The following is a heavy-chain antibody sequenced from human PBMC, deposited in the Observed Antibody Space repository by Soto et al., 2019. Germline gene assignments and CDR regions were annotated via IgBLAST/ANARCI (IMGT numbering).Heavy chain of an antibody. D-gene: IGHD3-22*01. J-gene: IGHJ4*02. CDR3: ARTPYYYDSSGYYDY. V-gene: IGHV4-4*02. Sequence: SETLSLTCAVSGGSISSSNWWSWVRQPPGKGLEWIGEIYHSGSTNYNPSLKSRVTISVDKSKNQFSLKLSSVTAADTAVYYCARTPYYYDSSGYYDYWGQGTLVTVSS. CDR1: GGSISSSNW. CDR2: IYHSGST.